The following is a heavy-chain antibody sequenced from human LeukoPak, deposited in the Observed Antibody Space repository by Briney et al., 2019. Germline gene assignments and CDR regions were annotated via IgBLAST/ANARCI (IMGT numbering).Heavy chain of an antibody. V-gene: IGHV3-23*01. CDR2: ISGSGGST. CDR1: GFTFSTYA. Sequence: GGSLRLSCAASGFTFSTYAMSWVRQTPEKGLEWVSAISGSGGSTYCADSVKGRFTISRDNSKNTLYLQMNSLRAEDTAVYYCAKDRGFGEYFPFFYWGQGTLVTVSS. D-gene: IGHD3-10*01. J-gene: IGHJ4*02. CDR3: AKDRGFGEYFPFFY.